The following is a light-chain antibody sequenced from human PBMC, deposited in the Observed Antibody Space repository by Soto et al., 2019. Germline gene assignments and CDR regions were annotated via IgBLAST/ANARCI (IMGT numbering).Light chain of an antibody. CDR1: QSVSNN. CDR3: EQYNNWWT. J-gene: IGKJ1*01. Sequence: EIVMTQSPATLSVSPGERATLSCRASQSVSNNLAWYQKKPGQAPRLLIYGASTRATGIRARFSGSGSGTEFTLTIGSLHFEDFAVYYCEQYNNWWTVGQGTKVEIK. CDR2: GAS. V-gene: IGKV3-15*01.